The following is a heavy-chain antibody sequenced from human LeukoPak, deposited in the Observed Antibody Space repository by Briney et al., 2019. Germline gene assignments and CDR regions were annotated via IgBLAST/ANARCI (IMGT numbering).Heavy chain of an antibody. D-gene: IGHD5-12*01. CDR2: ISSSGSTI. V-gene: IGHV3-48*03. Sequence: GGSLRLSCAASGFTFSSYEMNWVRQAPGKGLEWVSYISSSGSTIYYADSVKGRFTISRDNAKNSLYLQMNSLRAEDTALYYCARTYSGYDRYMDVWGKGTTVTVSS. CDR1: GFTFSSYE. J-gene: IGHJ6*03. CDR3: ARTYSGYDRYMDV.